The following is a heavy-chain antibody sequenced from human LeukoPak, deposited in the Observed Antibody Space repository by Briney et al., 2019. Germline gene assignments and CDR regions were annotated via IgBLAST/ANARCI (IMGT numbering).Heavy chain of an antibody. CDR3: VRDFGSGWEYYFDY. CDR1: GFIFSSFG. Sequence: TGGSLRLSCAASGFIFSSFGMHWVRQAPGKGLEWEAVIWYDGTNKYYADSVKGRFTISRDNSNNTLSLQMNSLRAEDTAVYYCVRDFGSGWEYYFDYWGQGILVTVSS. V-gene: IGHV3-33*01. J-gene: IGHJ4*02. CDR2: IWYDGTNK. D-gene: IGHD6-19*01.